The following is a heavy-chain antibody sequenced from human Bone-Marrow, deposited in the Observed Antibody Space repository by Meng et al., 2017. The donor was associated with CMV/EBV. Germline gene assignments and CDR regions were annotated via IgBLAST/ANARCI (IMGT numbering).Heavy chain of an antibody. Sequence: SVKVSCKASGGTFSSYTISWVRQAPGQGLEWMGRVIPILGIANYAQKFQGRVTITADKSTSTAYMELSSLRAEDTAVYYCAKDWYYYYGMDVWGQGTTVTVSS. V-gene: IGHV1-69*04. CDR1: GGTFSSYT. CDR2: VIPILGIA. CDR3: AKDWYYYYGMDV. J-gene: IGHJ6*02.